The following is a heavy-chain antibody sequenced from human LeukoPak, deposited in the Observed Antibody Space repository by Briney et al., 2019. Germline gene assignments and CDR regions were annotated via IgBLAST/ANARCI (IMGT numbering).Heavy chain of an antibody. CDR1: GFTFGDYA. CDR3: AKDPVASPGTGYFYGMDV. J-gene: IGHJ6*02. D-gene: IGHD6-13*01. V-gene: IGHV3-23*01. Sequence: PGGSLRLSCAASGFTFGDYAMSWVRQAPGKGLEWVSVISGTGLTTHYADSVKGRFTISRDNSKNTLYLQMNSLRADDTSVYYCAKDPVASPGTGYFYGMDVWGQGTALTVSS. CDR2: ISGTGLTT.